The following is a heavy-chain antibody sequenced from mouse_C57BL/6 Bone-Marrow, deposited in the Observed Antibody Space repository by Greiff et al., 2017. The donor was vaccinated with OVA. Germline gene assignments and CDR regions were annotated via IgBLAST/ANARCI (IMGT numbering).Heavy chain of an antibody. CDR1: GYTFTDYY. CDR2: IYPGSGNT. J-gene: IGHJ1*03. Sequence: VQLQQSGAELVRPGASVKLSCKASGYTFTDYYINWVKQRPGQGLEWIARIYPGSGNTYYNEKFKGKATLTAEKSSSTAYMQLSSLTSEDSAVYFCAGSITTVVDVWGTGTTVTVSS. V-gene: IGHV1-76*01. D-gene: IGHD1-1*01. CDR3: AGSITTVVDV.